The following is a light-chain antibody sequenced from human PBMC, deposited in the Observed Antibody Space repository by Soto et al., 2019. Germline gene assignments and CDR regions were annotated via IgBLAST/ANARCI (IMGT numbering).Light chain of an antibody. V-gene: IGKV3-15*01. Sequence: EIVMTQSPAILSVSPGERVTLSCRASQSVSRNFAWYRQKPGQAPTLLIYGASTRATGIPARFSGSGSGTEVTLTISSLQSEDFAVYYWQQYNNWPYTFGQGTKLEIK. CDR2: GAS. CDR3: QQYNNWPYT. CDR1: QSVSRN. J-gene: IGKJ2*01.